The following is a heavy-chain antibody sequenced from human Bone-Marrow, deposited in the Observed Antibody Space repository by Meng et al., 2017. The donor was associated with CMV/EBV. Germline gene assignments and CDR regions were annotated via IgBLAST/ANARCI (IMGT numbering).Heavy chain of an antibody. D-gene: IGHD3-16*01. CDR1: GYSFTTYG. Sequence: ASVKVSCKASGYSFTTYGVTWVRQAPGQGLEWMGWISVSTGDTNYAQNLQGRLILTTDTSTNTAYMELRSLKSDDTAVHYCAKLGRVGSSPQYNWFDSWGQGTLVTVSS. J-gene: IGHJ5*01. CDR3: AKLGRVGSSPQYNWFDS. CDR2: ISVSTGDT. V-gene: IGHV1-18*01.